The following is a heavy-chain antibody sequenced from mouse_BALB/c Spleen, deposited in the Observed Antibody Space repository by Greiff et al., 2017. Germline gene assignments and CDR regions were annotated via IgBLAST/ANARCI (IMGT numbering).Heavy chain of an antibody. V-gene: IGHV5-12-1*01. D-gene: IGHD2-4*01. CDR1: GFAFSSYD. Sequence: DVKLVESGGGLVKPGGSLKLSCAASGFAFSSYDMSWVRQTPEKRLEWVAYISSGGGSTYYPDTVKGRFTISRDNAKNTLYLQMSSLKSEDTAMYYCARHGDYDAWFAYWGQGTLVTVSA. CDR2: ISSGGGST. CDR3: ARHGDYDAWFAY. J-gene: IGHJ3*01.